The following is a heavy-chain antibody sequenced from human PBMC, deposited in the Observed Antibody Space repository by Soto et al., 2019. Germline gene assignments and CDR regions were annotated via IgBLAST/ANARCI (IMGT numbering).Heavy chain of an antibody. Sequence: PGESLKISCKASGYIIKNYWIGWVRQMPGQGLEWMGIIFPDDSDTRYSPPFQGHVTISVDKSISTAYVQWSSLKASDSAIYYFFRGGVTSRTFDYWGQGTLVTVSS. CDR1: GYIIKNYW. J-gene: IGHJ4*02. CDR3: FRGGVTSRTFDY. D-gene: IGHD3-16*01. V-gene: IGHV5-51*01. CDR2: IFPDDSDT.